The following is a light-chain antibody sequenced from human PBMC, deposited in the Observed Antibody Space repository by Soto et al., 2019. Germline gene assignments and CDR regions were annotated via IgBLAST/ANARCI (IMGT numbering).Light chain of an antibody. J-gene: IGLJ1*01. Sequence: QAVVTQPPSVSGAPGQRVTISCTGSSSNFGAGNDVQWYQQLPGTAPKLLIFGNNNRPSGVPDRFSGSKSGTSASLAISGLQAEDEADYYCQSYDSSLRGYVFGTGTKVTVL. V-gene: IGLV1-40*01. CDR3: QSYDSSLRGYV. CDR1: SSNFGAGND. CDR2: GNN.